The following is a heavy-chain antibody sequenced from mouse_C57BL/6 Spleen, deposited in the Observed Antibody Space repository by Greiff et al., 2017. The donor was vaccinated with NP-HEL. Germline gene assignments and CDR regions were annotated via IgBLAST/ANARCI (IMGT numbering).Heavy chain of an antibody. CDR3: ARVYYGSSTWFAY. Sequence: QVQLQQPGAELVMSGEEGKRAGSVSGYTFTSYWMHWVKQRPGQGLEWIGEIDPSDSYTNYNQKFKGKSTLTVDKSSSTAYMQLSSLTSEDSAVYYCARVYYGSSTWFAYWGQGTLVTVSA. V-gene: IGHV1-69*01. J-gene: IGHJ3*01. D-gene: IGHD1-1*01. CDR1: GYTFTSYW. CDR2: IDPSDSYT.